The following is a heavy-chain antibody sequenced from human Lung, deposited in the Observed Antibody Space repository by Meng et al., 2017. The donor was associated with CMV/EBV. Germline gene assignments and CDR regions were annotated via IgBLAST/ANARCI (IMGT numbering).Heavy chain of an antibody. D-gene: IGHD2-2*01. CDR3: ARDGIVVTSTSYYYYGMDV. CDR2: ISYDGSNK. Sequence: GGSLRLSCAASGFTFSSYAMHWVRQAPGKGLEWVAVISYDGSNKYYADSVKGRFTISRDNSKNTLYLQMNSLRAEDTAVYYCARDGIVVTSTSYYYYGMDVWSQGTTITVSS. V-gene: IGHV3-30*04. CDR1: GFTFSSYA. J-gene: IGHJ6*02.